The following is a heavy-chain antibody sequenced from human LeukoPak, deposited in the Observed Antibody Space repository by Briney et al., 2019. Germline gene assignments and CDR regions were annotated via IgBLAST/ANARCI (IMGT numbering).Heavy chain of an antibody. V-gene: IGHV3-74*03. CDR1: GFISSTSW. D-gene: IGHD2-15*01. CDR3: VRSLGAYSY. J-gene: IGHJ4*01. CDR2: INTDGSIT. Sequence: GGSLRLSCAASGFISSTSWMHWVRQAPGKGLVWVSRINTDGSITTYADSVKGRFTISRDNAENTVCLQTNSLRAEDTAVYYCVRSLGAYSYWGHGTLVTVSS.